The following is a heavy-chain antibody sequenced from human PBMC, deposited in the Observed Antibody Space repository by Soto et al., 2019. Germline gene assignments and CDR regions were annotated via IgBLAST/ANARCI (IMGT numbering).Heavy chain of an antibody. CDR3: ARVNYPYLDLGH. CDR2: INNDGSST. J-gene: IGHJ4*02. CDR1: GFTFSSSW. Sequence: GGSLRLSCAASGFTFSSSWMHWVRQAPGKGLVWVSRINNDGSSTTYADAAKGRFTISRDNAKNTLYLQMNSLRAEDTAEYYCARVNYPYLDLGHWGQGTLVTVSS. D-gene: IGHD3-10*01. V-gene: IGHV3-74*01.